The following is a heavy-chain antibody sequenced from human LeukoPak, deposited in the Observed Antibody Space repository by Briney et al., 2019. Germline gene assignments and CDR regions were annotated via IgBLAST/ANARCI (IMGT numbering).Heavy chain of an antibody. D-gene: IGHD4-17*01. Sequence: GGSLRLSCAGSGFTFSNAWMNWVRQAPGKGLEWVGRIQRKTDGGTTEYAAPVKGRFTISRDDSKNTVYLQMNTLTTEDTAVYYCTTATVPPSWGQGTLVTVSS. CDR2: IQRKTDGGTT. CDR1: GFTFSNAW. V-gene: IGHV3-15*01. CDR3: TTATVPPS. J-gene: IGHJ4*02.